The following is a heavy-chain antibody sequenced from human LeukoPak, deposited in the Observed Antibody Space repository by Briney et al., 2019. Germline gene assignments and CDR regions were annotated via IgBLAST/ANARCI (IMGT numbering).Heavy chain of an antibody. CDR3: ARVGDEVDYGDYSLDY. CDR2: IYYSGST. D-gene: IGHD4-17*01. CDR1: GGSISSYY. V-gene: IGHV4-59*01. J-gene: IGHJ4*02. Sequence: SETLSLTCTVSGGSISSYYWSWIRQPPGKGLEWIGYIYYSGSTNYNPSLKSRVTISVDTSKNQFSLKLSSVTAADTAVYYCARVGDEVDYGDYSLDYRGQGTLVTVSS.